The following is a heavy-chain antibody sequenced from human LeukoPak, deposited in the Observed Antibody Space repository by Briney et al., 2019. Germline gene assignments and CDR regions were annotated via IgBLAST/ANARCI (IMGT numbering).Heavy chain of an antibody. D-gene: IGHD3-3*01. Sequence: ASVKVSCKASGGTFSSYAVSWVRQAPGQGLEWMGGIIPIFGTANYAQKFQGRVTITADKSTSTAYMELSSLRSEDTAVYYSARDNYDFWSGYQRGPFDYWGQGTLVTVSS. CDR2: IIPIFGTA. CDR1: GGTFSSYA. CDR3: ARDNYDFWSGYQRGPFDY. V-gene: IGHV1-69*06. J-gene: IGHJ4*02.